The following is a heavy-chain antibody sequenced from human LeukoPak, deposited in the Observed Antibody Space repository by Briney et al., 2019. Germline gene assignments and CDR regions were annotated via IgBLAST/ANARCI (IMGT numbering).Heavy chain of an antibody. Sequence: ASVKVSCKASGYTFTGYYMHWVRQAPGQGLEWMGWINPNSGGTNYAQKFQGRVTMTRDTSISTAYMELSRLRSDDTAVYYCARGSSGVYYYDSSGCFDYWGQGTLVTVSS. J-gene: IGHJ4*02. CDR2: INPNSGGT. D-gene: IGHD3-22*01. CDR1: GYTFTGYY. V-gene: IGHV1-2*02. CDR3: ARGSSGVYYYDSSGCFDY.